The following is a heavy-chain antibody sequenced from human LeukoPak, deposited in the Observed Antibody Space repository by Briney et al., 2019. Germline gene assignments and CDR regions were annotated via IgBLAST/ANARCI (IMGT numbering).Heavy chain of an antibody. J-gene: IGHJ5*02. CDR1: GFTFSSYA. V-gene: IGHV3-23*01. CDR2: ISGSGGST. Sequence: GGFLRLSCAASGFTFSSYAMSWVRQAPGKGLEWVSTISGSGGSTYYADSVKGRFTISRDNSKNTLYLQMNSLRAEDAALYYCANNHGGGSNSPLNWFDPWGQGTLVTVSS. CDR3: ANNHGGGSNSPLNWFDP. D-gene: IGHD1-26*01.